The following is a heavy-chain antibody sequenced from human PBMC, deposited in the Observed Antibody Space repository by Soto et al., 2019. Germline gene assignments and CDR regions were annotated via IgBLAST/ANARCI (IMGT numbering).Heavy chain of an antibody. V-gene: IGHV3-21*01. CDR2: ISKSDYT. J-gene: IGHJ4*02. Sequence: PGGSLRLSCTVSGFAFSNYGINWVRQAPGKGLEWVSSISKSDYTYYSDSVKGRFTISRDNAKNSVSPQMNTLRVEDTAVYYCAREDSIVIPAVSDFWGQGTLVTVSS. D-gene: IGHD2-2*01. CDR1: GFAFSNYG. CDR3: AREDSIVIPAVSDF.